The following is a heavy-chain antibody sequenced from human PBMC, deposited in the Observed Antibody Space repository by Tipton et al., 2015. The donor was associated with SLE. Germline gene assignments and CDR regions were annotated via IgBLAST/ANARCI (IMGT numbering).Heavy chain of an antibody. Sequence: TLSLTCTVSGGSISSSSYYWGWIRQPPGKGLEWIGSIYYSGSTYYNPSLKSRVTISVDTSKNQFSLKLSSVTAADTAVYYCARGGGDTAMVEGYWGQGTLVTVSS. V-gene: IGHV4-39*07. CDR2: IYYSGST. CDR3: ARGGGDTAMVEGY. CDR1: GGSISSSSYY. J-gene: IGHJ4*02. D-gene: IGHD5-18*01.